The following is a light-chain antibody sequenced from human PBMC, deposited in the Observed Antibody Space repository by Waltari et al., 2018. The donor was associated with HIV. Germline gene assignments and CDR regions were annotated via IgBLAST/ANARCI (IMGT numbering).Light chain of an antibody. V-gene: IGKV3-15*01. CDR2: GAS. CDR3: QQYNNWPPERT. CDR1: QSVSSN. J-gene: IGKJ1*01. Sequence: EIVMTQSPATLSVSQGERATFSCRASQSVSSNLAWSQQKPGQSPRLLIYGASTRATGIPARFSGSGSGTEFTLTISSLRSEDFAVYYCQQYNNWPPERTFGQGTKVEIK.